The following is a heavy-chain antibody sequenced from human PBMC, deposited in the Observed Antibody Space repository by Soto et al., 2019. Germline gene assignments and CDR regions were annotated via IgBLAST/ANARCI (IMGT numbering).Heavy chain of an antibody. CDR3: ARPLTEGATFREDAFDL. CDR2: ISTFNGKT. D-gene: IGHD3-9*01. CDR1: RYTFTSHG. J-gene: IGHJ3*01. V-gene: IGHV1-18*01. Sequence: QIQLVQSGGDVKTPGASVKVSCTTSRYTFTSHGIAWVRQAPGQGLEGMGWISTFNGKTDYAQKFEGRVTMTADTITSTVHMELRSLRSDDTAVYYCARPLTEGATFREDAFDLWGPGTKVTVSS.